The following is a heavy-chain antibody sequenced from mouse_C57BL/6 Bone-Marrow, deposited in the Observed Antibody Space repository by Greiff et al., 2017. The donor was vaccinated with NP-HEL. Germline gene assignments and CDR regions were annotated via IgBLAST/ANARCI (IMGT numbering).Heavy chain of an antibody. J-gene: IGHJ3*01. Sequence: VQLQQSGAELVRPGTSVKVSCKASGYAFTNYLLEWVKQRPGQGLEWIGVINPGSGGTNYNEKFKGKATLTADKSSSTAYMQLSSLTSEDSAVYFCARSQLRLRRFAYWGQGTLVTVSA. CDR2: INPGSGGT. V-gene: IGHV1-54*01. D-gene: IGHD3-2*02. CDR1: GYAFTNYL. CDR3: ARSQLRLRRFAY.